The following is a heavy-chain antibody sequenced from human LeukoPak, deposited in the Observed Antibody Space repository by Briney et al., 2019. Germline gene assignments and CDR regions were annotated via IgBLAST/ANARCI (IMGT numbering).Heavy chain of an antibody. CDR1: GYTLTELS. CDR3: ARDLGPYSGSTS. Sequence: ASVKVSCKVSGYTLTELSMHWVRQAPGKGLEWMGGFDPEDGETIYAQKFQGRVTITADESTSTAYMELSSLRSEDTAVYYCARDLGPYSGSTSWGQGTLVTVSS. D-gene: IGHD1-26*01. CDR2: FDPEDGET. J-gene: IGHJ4*02. V-gene: IGHV1-24*01.